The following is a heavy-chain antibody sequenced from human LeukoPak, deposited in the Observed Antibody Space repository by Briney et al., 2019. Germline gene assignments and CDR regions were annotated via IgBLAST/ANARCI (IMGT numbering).Heavy chain of an antibody. CDR2: ISSSGSTI. CDR1: GFTFSSYE. J-gene: IGHJ5*02. V-gene: IGHV3-48*03. D-gene: IGHD3-10*01. CDR3: ARVGRSGSGSYYKNWFDP. Sequence: GGSLRLSCAASGFTFSSYEMNWVHQAPGKGLEGVSYISSSGSTIYYADSVKGRFTISRDNAKNSLYLQMNSLRAEDTAVYYCARVGRSGSGSYYKNWFDPWGQGTLVTVSS.